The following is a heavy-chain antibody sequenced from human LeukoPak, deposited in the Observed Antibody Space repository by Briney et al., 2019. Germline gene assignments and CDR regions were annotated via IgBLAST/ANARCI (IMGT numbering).Heavy chain of an antibody. V-gene: IGHV4-61*08. CDR2: IYYSGST. J-gene: IGHJ4*02. CDR1: GGSISSGGYY. D-gene: IGHD6-19*01. CDR3: ARQHWYSSGWLDY. Sequence: SETLSLTCTVSGGSISSGGYYWSWIRQHPGKGLEWIGYIYYSGSTNYNPSLKSRVTISVDTPKNQFSLKLSSVTAADTAVYYCARQHWYSSGWLDYWGQGTLVTVSS.